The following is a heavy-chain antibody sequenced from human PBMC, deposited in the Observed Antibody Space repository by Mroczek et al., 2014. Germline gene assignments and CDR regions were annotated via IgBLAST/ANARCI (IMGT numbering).Heavy chain of an antibody. J-gene: IGHJ4*02. D-gene: IGHD4-23*01. CDR2: ISSSSSYI. Sequence: GSLRLSCAASGFTFSSYSMNWSAGSGRAEWVSSISSSSSYIYYADSVKGRFTISRDNAKNSLYLQMNSLRAEDTAVYYCAQHTVVTNPLGWGQGTLVTVSS. CDR3: AQHTVVTNPLG. V-gene: IGHV3-21*01. CDR1: GFTFSSYS.